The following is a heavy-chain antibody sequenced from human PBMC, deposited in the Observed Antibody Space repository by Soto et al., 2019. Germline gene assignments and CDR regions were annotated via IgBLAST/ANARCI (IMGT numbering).Heavy chain of an antibody. CDR2: IVVGSDNR. CDR3: AADPGYYYDSSGYYSPLL. J-gene: IGHJ4*02. Sequence: QMQLVQSGPEVKKPGTSVKVSCKASGFTFSSSAGQWVRQARGQRLEWIGWIVVGSDNRNYAQKFQERFTITRDMSTSTAYMELRSLRSEDTAVYYCAADPGYYYDSSGYYSPLLWGQGTLVTVSS. D-gene: IGHD3-22*01. V-gene: IGHV1-58*01. CDR1: GFTFSSSA.